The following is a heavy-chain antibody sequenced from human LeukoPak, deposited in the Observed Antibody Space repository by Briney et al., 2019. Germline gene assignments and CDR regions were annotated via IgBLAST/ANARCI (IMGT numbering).Heavy chain of an antibody. J-gene: IGHJ4*02. Sequence: GSSVKVSCKASGGTFSSYAISWVRQAPGQGLEWMGGIIPIFGTANYAQKFQGRVTITADESTSTAYMGLSSLRSEDTAVYYCARAREPLGRQLDYWGQGTLVTVSS. CDR3: ARAREPLGRQLDY. CDR1: GGTFSSYA. D-gene: IGHD1-14*01. CDR2: IIPIFGTA. V-gene: IGHV1-69*01.